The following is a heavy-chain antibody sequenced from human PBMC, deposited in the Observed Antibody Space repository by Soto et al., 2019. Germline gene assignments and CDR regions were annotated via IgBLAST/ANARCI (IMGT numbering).Heavy chain of an antibody. V-gene: IGHV4-31*03. CDR2: IYYSGST. CDR1: GGSISSGGYF. Sequence: QVQLQESGPGLVKPSQTLSLTCTVSGGSISSGGYFWSWIRQHPGKGLEWIGFIYYSGSTYYNPSLKWRVTISVDTSKNQCALKLSSVTAADTAVYYCAREGAAPYYYYGMDVWGQGTTVTVSS. J-gene: IGHJ6*02. D-gene: IGHD6-6*01. CDR3: AREGAAPYYYYGMDV.